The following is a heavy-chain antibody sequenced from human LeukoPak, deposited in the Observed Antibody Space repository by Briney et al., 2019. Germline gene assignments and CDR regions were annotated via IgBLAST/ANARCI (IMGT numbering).Heavy chain of an antibody. V-gene: IGHV3-23*01. J-gene: IGHJ4*02. Sequence: GGSLRLSCAASGFTFSSYAMSWVRQAPGKGLEWVSAISGSGGSTYYADPVKGRFTISRDNSKNTLYLQMNSLRAEDTAVYYCAKGNYVWGSYRYYFDYWGQGTLVTVSS. D-gene: IGHD3-16*02. CDR2: ISGSGGST. CDR1: GFTFSSYA. CDR3: AKGNYVWGSYRYYFDY.